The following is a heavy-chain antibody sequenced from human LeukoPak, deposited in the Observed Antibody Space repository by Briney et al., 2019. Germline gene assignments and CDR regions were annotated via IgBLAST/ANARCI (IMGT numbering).Heavy chain of an antibody. CDR1: GFTFSSYA. V-gene: IGHV3-30-3*01. CDR3: AKERKLLPFDC. Sequence: GGSLKLSCAASGFTFSSYAMHWVRQAAGKGLEWVAVISYDGSNKYYADSVKGRFTISRDNSKNTLYLQMNSLRAEDTAVYYCAKERKLLPFDCWGQGTLVTVSS. D-gene: IGHD4-23*01. CDR2: ISYDGSNK. J-gene: IGHJ4*02.